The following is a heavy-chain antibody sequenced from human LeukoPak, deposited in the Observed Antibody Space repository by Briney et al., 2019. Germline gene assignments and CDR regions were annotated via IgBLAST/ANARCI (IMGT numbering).Heavy chain of an antibody. J-gene: IGHJ4*02. CDR2: MYISGST. Sequence: TSETLSLTCTVSGVSLTNYYWAWIRQPAGKGLEWIGRMYISGSTNYNPSLKSRVTISIDKSKNQFSLKLRSVTAADTAVYYCARDYLVGAPLDSWGQGTLVTVSS. CDR3: ARDYLVGAPLDS. CDR1: GVSLTNYY. V-gene: IGHV4-4*07. D-gene: IGHD1-26*01.